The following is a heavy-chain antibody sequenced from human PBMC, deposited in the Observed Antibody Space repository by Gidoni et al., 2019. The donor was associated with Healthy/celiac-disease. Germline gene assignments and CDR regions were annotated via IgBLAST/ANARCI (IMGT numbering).Heavy chain of an antibody. Sequence: QVQLQQWGAGLLKPSETLSLTCAVYCGSFSGYYWSWIRQPPGKGLEWIGEINHSGSTNYNPSLKSRVTISVDTSKNQFSLKLSSVTAADTAVYYCARDLRLGELSFLNNNWFDPWGQGTLVTVSS. CDR1: CGSFSGYY. V-gene: IGHV4-34*01. CDR2: INHSGST. CDR3: ARDLRLGELSFLNNNWFDP. D-gene: IGHD3-16*02. J-gene: IGHJ5*02.